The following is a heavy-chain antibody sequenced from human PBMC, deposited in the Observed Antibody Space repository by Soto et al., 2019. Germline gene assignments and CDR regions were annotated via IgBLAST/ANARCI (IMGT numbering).Heavy chain of an antibody. CDR2: ISSGSNYI. D-gene: IGHD6-13*01. V-gene: IGHV3-21*01. CDR1: GFTFSSYT. J-gene: IGHJ3*01. CDR3: ARERYSSSDDAFDF. Sequence: EVQLVESGGGLVKPGVSLRLSCAASGFTFSSYTMHWVRQAPVKGLEWVSSISSGSNYIYYADSLKGRFTISRDNAKHSLYLRMSSLRAEDTAVYYCARERYSSSDDAFDFWGQGTLVTVSS.